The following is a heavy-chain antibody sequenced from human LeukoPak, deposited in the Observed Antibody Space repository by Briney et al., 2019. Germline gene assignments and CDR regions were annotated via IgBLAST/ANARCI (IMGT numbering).Heavy chain of an antibody. CDR1: GDSISSSSYY. D-gene: IGHD6-6*01. Sequence: SETLSLTCTVSGDSISSSSYYWGWIRQPPGKGLEWIGSIYYSGSTYYNPSLKSRVTISVDTSKNQFSLKLSSVTAADTAVYYCARPSIAARDFDYWGQGTLVTVSS. CDR3: ARPSIAARDFDY. CDR2: IYYSGST. V-gene: IGHV4-39*01. J-gene: IGHJ4*02.